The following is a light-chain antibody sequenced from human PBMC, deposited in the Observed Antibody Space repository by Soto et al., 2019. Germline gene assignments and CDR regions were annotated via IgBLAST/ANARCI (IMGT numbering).Light chain of an antibody. V-gene: IGKV3-15*01. CDR2: GAS. CDR1: QSVSSH. Sequence: EVVMTQSPATLSVSPGDKATLSCRASQSVSSHLAWYQQKPGQAPRLLIYGASTRASGVPARFSGSGSGTEFNLTRSSLQSEDFAISYCQQYDDWRLLTFGGGTKVEI. J-gene: IGKJ4*01. CDR3: QQYDDWRLLT.